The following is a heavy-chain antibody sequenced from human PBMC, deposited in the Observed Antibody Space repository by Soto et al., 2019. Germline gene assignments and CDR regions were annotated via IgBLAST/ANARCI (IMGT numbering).Heavy chain of an antibody. Sequence: SETLSLTCTVSGGSISSSSYYWGWIRQPPGKGLEWIGSIYYSGSTYYNPSLKSRVTISVDTSKNQFSLKLSSVTAADTAVYYCARGGDCSSTSCYVWFDPWGQGTLVTVSS. J-gene: IGHJ5*02. V-gene: IGHV4-39*07. CDR2: IYYSGST. CDR1: GGSISSSSYY. CDR3: ARGGDCSSTSCYVWFDP. D-gene: IGHD2-2*01.